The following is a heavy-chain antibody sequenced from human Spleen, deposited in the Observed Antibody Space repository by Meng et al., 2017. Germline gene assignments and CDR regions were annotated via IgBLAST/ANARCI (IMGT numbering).Heavy chain of an antibody. CDR1: GYTYTHYQ. D-gene: IGHD6-19*01. CDR3: VKHSSDWSLDS. CDR2: NQPSGNA. J-gene: IGHJ4*02. Sequence: VQLVADGAEGNKPGGSVKVSCKASGYTYTHYQMDWVRQAPGQGLEWMGWNQPSGNANYAQKFQGRVTMTTDTSTTTAYMELRSLRSDDSALYYCVKHSSDWSLDSWGQGTLVTVSS. V-gene: IGHV1-18*01.